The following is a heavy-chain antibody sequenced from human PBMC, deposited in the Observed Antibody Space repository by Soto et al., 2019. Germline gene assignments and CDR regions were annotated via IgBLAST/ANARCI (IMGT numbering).Heavy chain of an antibody. V-gene: IGHV1-69*13. CDR2: IIPIFGTA. CDR3: ATRNYYGSSGRL. J-gene: IGHJ4*02. CDR1: GGPFSSSA. Sequence: GAPEKVCTKASGGPFSSSAIIWVRQAPGQGLVWMGGIIPIFGTANYARKFQGRVTITSEEATSTAYMELSSLRSKDTAVHYCATRNYYGSSGRLRGKGTLV. D-gene: IGHD3-22*01.